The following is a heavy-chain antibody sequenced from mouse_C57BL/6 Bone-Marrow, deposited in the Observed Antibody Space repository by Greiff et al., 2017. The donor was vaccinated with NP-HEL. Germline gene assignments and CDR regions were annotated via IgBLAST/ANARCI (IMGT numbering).Heavy chain of an antibody. CDR3: GRSICQDYPLDSFYSMDY. V-gene: IGHV7-3*01. J-gene: IGHJ4*01. CDR2: IRNKANGYTT. D-gene: IGHD2-4*01. CDR1: GFTFTDYY. Sequence: EVKLVESGGGLVQPGGSLSLSCAASGFTFTDYYMSWVRQPPGKALEWLVFIRNKANGYTTEYSASVKGRFTISRDNSQSILSLQMNALRAEDSGPYYFGRSICQDYPLDSFYSMDYWGQGTSVTVSS.